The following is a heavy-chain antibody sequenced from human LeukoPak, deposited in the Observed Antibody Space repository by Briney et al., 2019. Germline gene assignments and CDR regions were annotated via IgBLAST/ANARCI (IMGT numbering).Heavy chain of an antibody. V-gene: IGHV5-51*01. Sequence: KHGESLKISCKGSGYSFTSYWIGWVRQMPGKGLEWMGIIYPGDSDTRYSPSFQGRVTISADKSINTAYLQWSSLKASDTAIYYCARFPTPQGYCGSTNCPSGFWYFDLWGRGTLVSVSS. D-gene: IGHD2-2*01. CDR1: GYSFTSYW. CDR3: ARFPTPQGYCGSTNCPSGFWYFDL. CDR2: IYPGDSDT. J-gene: IGHJ2*01.